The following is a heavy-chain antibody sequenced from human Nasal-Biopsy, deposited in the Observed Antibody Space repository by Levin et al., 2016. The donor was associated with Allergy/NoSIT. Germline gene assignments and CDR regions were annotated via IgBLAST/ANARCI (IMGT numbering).Heavy chain of an antibody. CDR2: IKQDGGEI. V-gene: IGHV3-7*03. D-gene: IGHD2-21*02. Sequence: GESLKISCAASGFSFTDYWMSWLRQAPGKGLEWVANIKQDGGEIHYVDSVRGRFTVSRDNAKNSLYLQMSSLRAEDTAVYYCAKHTEPSYCGSGCYSDYFDFWGQGTLVTVSS. CDR1: GFSFTDYW. CDR3: AKHTEPSYCGSGCYSDYFDF. J-gene: IGHJ4*02.